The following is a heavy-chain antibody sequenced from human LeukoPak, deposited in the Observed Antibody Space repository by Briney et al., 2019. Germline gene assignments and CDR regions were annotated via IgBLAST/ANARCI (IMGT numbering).Heavy chain of an antibody. Sequence: PSETLSLTCTVSGGSISGYYWSWIRQPPGKGLELIGYIYYSGNTNYNPPLKNRVIISVDTSKKQFSLKMSSVTAADTAVYYCARLTAGGYTGNFDYWGQGTLVTVSS. CDR2: IYYSGNT. J-gene: IGHJ4*02. V-gene: IGHV4-59*08. CDR1: GGSISGYY. CDR3: ARLTAGGYTGNFDY. D-gene: IGHD1-14*01.